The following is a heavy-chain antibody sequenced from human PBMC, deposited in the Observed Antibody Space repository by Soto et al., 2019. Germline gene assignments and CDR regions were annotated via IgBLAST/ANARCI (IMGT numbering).Heavy chain of an antibody. CDR1: GFTFSSYG. Sequence: PVGSLRLSCAASGFTFSSYGMHWVRQAPGKGLEWVAVISYDGSNKYYADSVKGRFTISRDNSKNTLYLQMNSLRAEDTAVYYCAKARGYSYGQFDYWGQGTLVTVST. D-gene: IGHD5-18*01. V-gene: IGHV3-30*18. CDR2: ISYDGSNK. J-gene: IGHJ4*02. CDR3: AKARGYSYGQFDY.